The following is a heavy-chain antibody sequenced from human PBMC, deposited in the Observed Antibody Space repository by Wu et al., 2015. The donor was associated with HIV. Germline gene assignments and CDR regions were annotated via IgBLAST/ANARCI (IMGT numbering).Heavy chain of an antibody. Sequence: VQSGAEVKKPGASVKVSCKTSGYNFGAVDINWVRQAPGQGLEWMGWVNPDNGNSGSVQKFQDRVTITRNASIRTVYMELSSLTSEDTAVYYCARGVRRDFYYMDFWGKGTTVIVSS. CDR3: ARGVRRDFYYMDF. J-gene: IGHJ6*04. CDR1: GYNFGAVD. CDR2: VNPDNGNS. V-gene: IGHV1-8*02. D-gene: IGHD5-24*01.